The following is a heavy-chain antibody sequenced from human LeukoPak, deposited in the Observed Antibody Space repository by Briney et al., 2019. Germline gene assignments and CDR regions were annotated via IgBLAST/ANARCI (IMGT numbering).Heavy chain of an antibody. CDR3: ARDWGPTYYYGSGSYSNYYYGMDV. Sequence: GGSLRLSCTTPGFNFRAYWMGWVRQAPGKGLEWVANIHQHGSKENYLDSVKGRFTISRDNAKSSIYLQMNSLRAEDTAVYYCARDWGPTYYYGSGSYSNYYYGMDVWGQGITVTVSS. CDR2: IHQHGSKE. CDR1: GFNFRAYW. V-gene: IGHV3-7*01. D-gene: IGHD3-10*01. J-gene: IGHJ6*02.